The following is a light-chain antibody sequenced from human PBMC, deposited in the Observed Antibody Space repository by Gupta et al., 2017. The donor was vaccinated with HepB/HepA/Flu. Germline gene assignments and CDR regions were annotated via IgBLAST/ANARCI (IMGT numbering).Light chain of an antibody. Sequence: EVVMTQSPATLSVSPGERVTLSCRASQSVRSKLAWYQQKPGQAPRLLIYDASTSATGIPARFSGRGSGTDFTLSMMSLQPEDFAVYSCHQDKEWGHSFGGGTKVEIK. CDR2: DAS. CDR3: HQDKEWGHS. V-gene: IGKV3-15*01. J-gene: IGKJ4*01. CDR1: QSVRSK.